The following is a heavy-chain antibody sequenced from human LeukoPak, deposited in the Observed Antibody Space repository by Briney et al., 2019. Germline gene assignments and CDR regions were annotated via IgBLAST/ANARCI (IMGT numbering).Heavy chain of an antibody. V-gene: IGHV3-9*01. Sequence: PGGSLRLSCAASGFTFDDYAMHWVRQAPGKGLEWVSGISWNSGSIGYADSVKGRFTISRDNAKNSLYLQMNSLRAEDTALYYYAKDTGGIVGASDYWGQGTLVTVSS. CDR1: GFTFDDYA. CDR3: AKDTGGIVGASDY. CDR2: ISWNSGSI. D-gene: IGHD1-26*01. J-gene: IGHJ4*02.